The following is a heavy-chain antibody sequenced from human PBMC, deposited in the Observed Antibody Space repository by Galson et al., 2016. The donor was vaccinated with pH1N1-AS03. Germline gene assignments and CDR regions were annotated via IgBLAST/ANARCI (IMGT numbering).Heavy chain of an antibody. CDR2: IIAMFGTA. CDR1: GGTFSSYA. V-gene: IGHV1-69*06. J-gene: IGHJ3*02. Sequence: SVKVSCKASGGTFSSYAISWVRQAPGQGLEWMGGIIAMFGTANYAQKVQGRVTITADKSTSTGYMELSSLRSEDTAVYYCARDANYDFWSGHGAFDIWGQGTMVTVTS. CDR3: ARDANYDFWSGHGAFDI. D-gene: IGHD3-3*01.